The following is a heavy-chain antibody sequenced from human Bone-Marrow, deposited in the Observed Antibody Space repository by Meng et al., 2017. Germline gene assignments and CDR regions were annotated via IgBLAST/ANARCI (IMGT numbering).Heavy chain of an antibody. J-gene: IGHJ1*01. CDR1: GFTFSSYA. Sequence: GESLKISCAASGFTFSSYAMHWVRQAPGKGLEWVAVISYDGSNKYYADSVKGRFTISRDNSKNTLYLQMNSLRAEDTAVYYCARGLRVVRGVISEYFQHWGQGTLVTVSS. CDR3: ARGLRVVRGVISEYFQH. D-gene: IGHD3-10*01. CDR2: ISYDGSNK. V-gene: IGHV3-30*04.